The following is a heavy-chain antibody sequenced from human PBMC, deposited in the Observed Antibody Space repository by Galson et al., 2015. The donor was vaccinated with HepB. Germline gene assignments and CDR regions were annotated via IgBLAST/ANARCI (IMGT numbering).Heavy chain of an antibody. CDR1: GFTFSSYA. CDR2: ISYGGSSK. CDR3: AKDLGREYYYDSSGPLDAFDI. Sequence: SLRLSCAASGFTFSSYAMHWVRQAPGKGLEWVAVISYGGSSKYYADSVKGRFTISRDNSKNTLYLQMNSLRAEDTAVYYCAKDLGREYYYDSSGPLDAFDIWGQGTMVTVSS. J-gene: IGHJ3*02. D-gene: IGHD3-22*01. V-gene: IGHV3-30*18.